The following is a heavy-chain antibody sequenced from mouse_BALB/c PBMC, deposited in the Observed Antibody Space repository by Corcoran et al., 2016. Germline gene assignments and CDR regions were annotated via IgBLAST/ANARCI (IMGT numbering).Heavy chain of an antibody. V-gene: IGHV9-3-1*01. CDR1: GYTFTNYG. D-gene: IGHD1-1*01. CDR3: ERCYYGSVAWVAY. CDR2: INTYTGEP. J-gene: IGHJ3*01. Sequence: QIQLVQSGPELKKPGETVKISCKASGYTFTNYGMNWVKQAPGKGLKWMGWINTYTGEPTYADDFKGRFAFSLETSASTAYLQINNLKNEDTATFFCERCYYGSVAWVAYWGKGTLVPVS.